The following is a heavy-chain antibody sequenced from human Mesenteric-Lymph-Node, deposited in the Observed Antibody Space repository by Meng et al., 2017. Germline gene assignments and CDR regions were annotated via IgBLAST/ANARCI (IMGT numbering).Heavy chain of an antibody. CDR1: GFTFSNAW. CDR2: IKSKTDGGTT. CDR3: TTDAIIVGATMGKEKNIRIGGYFDY. V-gene: IGHV3-15*01. J-gene: IGHJ4*02. Sequence: GGSLRLSCAASGFTFSNAWMSWVRQAPGKGLEWVGRIKSKTDGGTTDYAAPVKGRFTISRDDSKNTLYLQMNSLKTEDTAVYYCTTDAIIVGATMGKEKNIRIGGYFDYWGQGTLVTVSS. D-gene: IGHD1-26*01.